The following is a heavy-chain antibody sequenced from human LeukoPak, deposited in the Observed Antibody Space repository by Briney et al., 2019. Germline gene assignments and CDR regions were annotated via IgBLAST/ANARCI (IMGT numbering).Heavy chain of an antibody. CDR3: ASFRGYSYGLPHYFDY. Sequence: GGSLRLSCAASGFTVSSNYMSWVRQAPGKGLKWVSVVYSGGSTYYADSVKGRFTISRDNAKNSLYLQMNSLRAEDTAVYYCASFRGYSYGLPHYFDYWGQGTLVTVSS. CDR1: GFTVSSNY. J-gene: IGHJ4*02. D-gene: IGHD5-18*01. CDR2: VYSGGST. V-gene: IGHV3-66*01.